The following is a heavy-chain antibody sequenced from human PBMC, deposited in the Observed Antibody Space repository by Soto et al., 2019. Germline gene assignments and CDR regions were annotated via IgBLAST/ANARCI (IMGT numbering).Heavy chain of an antibody. CDR1: GFTFSSYS. D-gene: IGHD2-15*01. CDR3: ARDGRPAVHGRWFDP. CDR2: MSYDRVNK. J-gene: IGHJ5*02. V-gene: IGHV3-30-3*01. Sequence: MQVVESGGGVVQPGTSLRLSCTGSGFTFSSYSMHWFRQAPGKGLEWVAVMSYDRVNKFYGDPVKGRFTVSRDNSKSTMYLHLNNLTFDDTAIYYCARDGRPAVHGRWFDPWGQGTAVTVSS.